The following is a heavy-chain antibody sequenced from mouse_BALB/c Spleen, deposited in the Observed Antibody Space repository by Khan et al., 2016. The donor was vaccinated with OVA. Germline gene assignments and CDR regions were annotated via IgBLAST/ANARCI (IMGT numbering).Heavy chain of an antibody. D-gene: IGHD2-10*01. CDR2: IWSDGST. CDR3: ARQPYYHYNIMDY. V-gene: IGHV2-6-1*01. Sequence: VQVVESGPGLVAPSQSLSITCTISGFSLTNYGVHWVRQPPGKGLEWLVVIWSDGSTTYNSALKSRLTVTKDNSKSQVFLEMNSLQTDDTAMYFCARQPYYHYNIMDYWGQGTSVTVSS. CDR1: GFSLTNYG. J-gene: IGHJ4*01.